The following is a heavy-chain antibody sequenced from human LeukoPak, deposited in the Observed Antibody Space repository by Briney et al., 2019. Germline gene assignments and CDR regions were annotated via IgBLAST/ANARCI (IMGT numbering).Heavy chain of an antibody. Sequence: GGSLRLSCAASGFTFDDYAMHWVRQAPGKGLEWVSGISWNSGSIGYADSVKGRFTISRDNAKNSLYLQMNSLRAEDTALYYCAKSRYYDSSGYQLADWGQGTLVTVSS. V-gene: IGHV3-9*01. D-gene: IGHD3-22*01. CDR1: GFTFDDYA. CDR2: ISWNSGSI. CDR3: AKSRYYDSSGYQLAD. J-gene: IGHJ4*02.